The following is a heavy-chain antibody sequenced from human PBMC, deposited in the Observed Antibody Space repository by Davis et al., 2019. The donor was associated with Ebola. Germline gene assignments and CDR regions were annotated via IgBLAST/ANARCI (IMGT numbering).Heavy chain of an antibody. CDR1: GFTFSNAW. V-gene: IGHV3-15*07. Sequence: GESLKISCAASGFTFSNAWMNWVRQAPGKGLEWVGRIKSKTDGGTTDYAAPVKGRFTISRDDSKNTLYLQMNSLKTEDTAVYYCTTVTAARQYYYYYYGMDVWGQGTTVTVSS. J-gene: IGHJ6*02. D-gene: IGHD6-6*01. CDR3: TTVTAARQYYYYYYGMDV. CDR2: IKSKTDGGTT.